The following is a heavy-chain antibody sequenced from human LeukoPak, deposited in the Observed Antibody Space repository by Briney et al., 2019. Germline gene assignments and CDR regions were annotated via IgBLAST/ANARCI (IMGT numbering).Heavy chain of an antibody. CDR3: ARVLLGSAFDY. CDR1: GYSISSGYY. V-gene: IGHV4-38-2*02. D-gene: IGHD2-15*01. CDR2: IYHSGST. Sequence: SETLSLTCTVSGYSISSGYYWGRIRQPPGKGLEWIGSIYHSGSTYYNPSLKSRVTISVDTSRNQFSLKLSSVTAADTAVYYCARVLLGSAFDYWGQGTLVTVSS. J-gene: IGHJ4*02.